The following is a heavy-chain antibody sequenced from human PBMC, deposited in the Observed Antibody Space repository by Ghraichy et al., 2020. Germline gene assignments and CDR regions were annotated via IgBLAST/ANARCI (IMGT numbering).Heavy chain of an antibody. D-gene: IGHD3-10*01. V-gene: IGHV3-33*01. CDR3: ARDLYGFVGEGNAFDI. Sequence: GGSLRLSCGASGFIFSNYGMHGVRQAPGKGLEWVAGIWYDGSNKYYADSVKGRFTISRDNSKNTLYLQMNSLRAEDTAVYYCARDLYGFVGEGNAFDIWGQGTMVTVSS. J-gene: IGHJ3*02. CDR2: IWYDGSNK. CDR1: GFIFSNYG.